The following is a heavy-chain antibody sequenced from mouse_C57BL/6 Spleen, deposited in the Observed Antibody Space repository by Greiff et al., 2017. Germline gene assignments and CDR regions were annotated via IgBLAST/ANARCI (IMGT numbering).Heavy chain of an antibody. CDR2: FYPGSGSL. Sequence: QVHVKQSGAELVKPGASVKLSCKASGSTFTEYTIHWVKQRSGQGLAWIGWFYPGSGSLKYHEKFKDKATLTADKSSSTVYMELSRLTSEDSAVYFCARHERAYYSKRGAIDYWGQGTSVTGSS. CDR3: ARHERAYYSKRGAIDY. D-gene: IGHD2-5*01. J-gene: IGHJ4*01. V-gene: IGHV1-62-2*01. CDR1: GSTFTEYT.